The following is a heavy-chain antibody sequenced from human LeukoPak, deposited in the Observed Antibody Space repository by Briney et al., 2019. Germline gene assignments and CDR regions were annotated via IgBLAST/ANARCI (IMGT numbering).Heavy chain of an antibody. J-gene: IGHJ4*02. CDR1: GGTFSSYA. CDR3: ARDVVRGVRSFDY. D-gene: IGHD3-10*01. Sequence: GSSVKVPCKASGGTFSSYAISWVRQAPGQGLEWMGWINPNSGGTNYAQKFQGRVTMTRDTSISTAYMELSRLRSDDTAVYYCARDVVRGVRSFDYWGQGTLVTVSS. CDR2: INPNSGGT. V-gene: IGHV1-2*02.